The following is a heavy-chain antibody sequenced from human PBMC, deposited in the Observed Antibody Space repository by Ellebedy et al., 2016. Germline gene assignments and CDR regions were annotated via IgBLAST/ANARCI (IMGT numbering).Heavy chain of an antibody. Sequence: GESLKISCAASGFTFSSYAMHWVRQAPGKGLEWVAVISYDGSNKYYADSVKGRFTISRDNSKNTLYLQMNSLRAEETAVYYCARDPRIQLWLRGSGEFDYWGQGTLVTVSS. CDR2: ISYDGSNK. CDR1: GFTFSSYA. V-gene: IGHV3-30*04. D-gene: IGHD5-18*01. CDR3: ARDPRIQLWLRGSGEFDY. J-gene: IGHJ4*02.